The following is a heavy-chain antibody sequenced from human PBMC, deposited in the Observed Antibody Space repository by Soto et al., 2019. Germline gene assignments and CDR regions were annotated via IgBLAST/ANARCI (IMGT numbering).Heavy chain of an antibody. D-gene: IGHD3-22*01. J-gene: IGHJ4*02. CDR2: MNPNSGNT. V-gene: IGHV1-8*01. CDR3: EADLYYYDSSGYYPDFAY. CDR1: GYTFTSYD. Sequence: ASVKVSCKASGYTFTSYDINWVRQAAGQGLEWMGWMNPNSGNTGYAQKFQERVTITRDMSTSTAYMELSSLRSEDTAVYYCEADLYYYDSSGYYPDFAYWGQG.